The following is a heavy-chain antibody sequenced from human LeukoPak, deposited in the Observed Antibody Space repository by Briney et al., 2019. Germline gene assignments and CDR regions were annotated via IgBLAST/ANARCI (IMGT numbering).Heavy chain of an antibody. CDR2: ISSSSSYI. Sequence: GGSLRLSCAASGFTFSNYNMNWVRQAPGKGLEWVSSISSSSSYIYYADSVKGRFTISRDNAKNSLYLQMHSLRAEDTAGYYCARDLSGIAGYTYGRGIDYWGQGTLVTVSS. D-gene: IGHD5-18*01. CDR3: ARDLSGIAGYTYGRGIDY. J-gene: IGHJ4*02. V-gene: IGHV3-21*01. CDR1: GFTFSNYN.